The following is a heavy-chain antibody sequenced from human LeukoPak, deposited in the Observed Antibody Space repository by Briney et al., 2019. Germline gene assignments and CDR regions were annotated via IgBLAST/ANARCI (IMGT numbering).Heavy chain of an antibody. J-gene: IGHJ4*02. V-gene: IGHV1-18*01. CDR3: ARDLANSSGWDLDY. Sequence: GASVKVSCKASGYTFTSYGISWVRQAPGQGLEWMGWISAYKGNTNYAQKLQGRVTMTTDTSTSTAYMELRSLRSDDSAVYYCARDLANSSGWDLDYWGQGTLVTVSS. CDR2: ISAYKGNT. CDR1: GYTFTSYG. D-gene: IGHD6-19*01.